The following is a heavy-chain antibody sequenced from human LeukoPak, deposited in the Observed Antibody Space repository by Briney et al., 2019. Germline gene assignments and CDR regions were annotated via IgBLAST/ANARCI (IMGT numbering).Heavy chain of an antibody. D-gene: IGHD3-22*01. CDR3: ARGGSGYLTYYFDY. CDR2: INPNSGGT. V-gene: IGHV1-2*02. Sequence: GASVKVSCKASGYTFTSYYMHWVRQAPGQGLEWMGWINPNSGGTNYAQKFQGRVTMTRDTSISTAYMELSRLRSEDTALYYCARGGSGYLTYYFDYWGQGTLVTVSS. CDR1: GYTFTSYY. J-gene: IGHJ4*02.